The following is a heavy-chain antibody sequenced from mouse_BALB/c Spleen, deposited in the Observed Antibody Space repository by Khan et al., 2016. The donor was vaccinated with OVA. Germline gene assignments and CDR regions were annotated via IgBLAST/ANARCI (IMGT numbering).Heavy chain of an antibody. CDR3: ARTARIKY. CDR1: GYSITSGYG. V-gene: IGHV3-2*02. J-gene: IGHJ2*01. D-gene: IGHD3-3*01. Sequence: EVQLVESGPGLVKPSQSLSLTCTVTGYSITSGYGRNWIRQFPGNKLEWMGYISYSGSTNYNPSLKSRISITRDTSKNQFFLQLNSVTTEDTATYYCARTARIKYWGHGTTLTVSS. CDR2: ISYSGST.